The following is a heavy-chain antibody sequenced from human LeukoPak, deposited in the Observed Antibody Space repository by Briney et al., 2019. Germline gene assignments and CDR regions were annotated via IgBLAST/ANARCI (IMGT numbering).Heavy chain of an antibody. D-gene: IGHD6-19*01. CDR1: GFSFSSYE. J-gene: IGHJ4*02. CDR2: ISSSGSIT. V-gene: IGHV3-48*03. CDR3: ASTRSTSDWYTRGFEY. Sequence: GGSLRLSCADSGFSFSSYEMNWVRQAPGKGLEWISYISSSGSITFHADSEKGRFTISRDNARNSLYLQMNSLRAEDAAVYYCASTRSTSDWYTRGFEYWGQGTLVTVSS.